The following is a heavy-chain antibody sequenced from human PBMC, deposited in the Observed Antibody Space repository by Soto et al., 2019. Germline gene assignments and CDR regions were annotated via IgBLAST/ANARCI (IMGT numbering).Heavy chain of an antibody. Sequence: ASVKVSCKASGYTFTSYAMHWVRQAPGQRLEWMGWINAGNGNTKYSQKFQGRVTITRDTSASTAYMELSSLRSEDTAVYYCARGGWYLLYYYGLDVWGQGPTVTVSS. CDR1: GYTFTSYA. CDR2: INAGNGNT. D-gene: IGHD2-15*01. V-gene: IGHV1-3*01. CDR3: ARGGWYLLYYYGLDV. J-gene: IGHJ6*02.